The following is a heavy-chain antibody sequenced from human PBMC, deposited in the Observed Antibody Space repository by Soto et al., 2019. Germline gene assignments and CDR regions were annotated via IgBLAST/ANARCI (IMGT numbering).Heavy chain of an antibody. CDR2: IIPFFGTS. CDR3: ARGHQFGRNSEAYDI. Sequence: QVHLVQSGAEVKKPGSSVKVSCKASGGNFRSESINWVRQAPGQGLEWMGGIIPFFGTSDYAQKFQGRPTITADESTTTPYTELSSLRTQDTAVYYCARGHQFGRNSEAYDIWGQGTMVIVSS. J-gene: IGHJ3*02. CDR1: GGNFRSES. D-gene: IGHD3-10*01. V-gene: IGHV1-69*12.